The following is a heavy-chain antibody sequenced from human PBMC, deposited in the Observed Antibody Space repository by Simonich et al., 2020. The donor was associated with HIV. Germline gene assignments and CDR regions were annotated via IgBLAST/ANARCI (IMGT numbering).Heavy chain of an antibody. CDR3: AGDSGGYWYFDL. Sequence: QVQLVQSGAEVKKPGASVKVSCKASGYTFTSYYMNWVRQAPGQGLEWMGKITPGGSRTYAQKFQGRVTMTRDTSTSTVYMELSSLRSEDTAVDYCAGDSGGYWYFDLWGRGTLVTVSS. CDR2: ITPGGSR. D-gene: IGHD2-15*01. CDR1: GYTFTSYY. J-gene: IGHJ2*01. V-gene: IGHV1-46*01.